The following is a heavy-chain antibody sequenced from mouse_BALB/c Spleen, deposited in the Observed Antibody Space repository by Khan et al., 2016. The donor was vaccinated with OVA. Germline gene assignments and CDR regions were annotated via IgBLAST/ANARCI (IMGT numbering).Heavy chain of an antibody. CDR2: IYPGNGDT. CDR3: ARWGGDGFTY. J-gene: IGHJ3*01. Sequence: QVQLQQSGAELVRPGSSVKISCKASGYSFSRSWMNWVKQRPGQGLEWIGQIYPGNGDTYYTGKFTGNATLTADKSSSTAYMQLSSLTSEDSAVYFCARWGGDGFTYWCHGTLVTVSA. V-gene: IGHV1-80*01. CDR1: GYSFSRSW. D-gene: IGHD2-13*01.